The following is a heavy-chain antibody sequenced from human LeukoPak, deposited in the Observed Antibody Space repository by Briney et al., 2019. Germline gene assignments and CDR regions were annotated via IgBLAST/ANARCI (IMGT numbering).Heavy chain of an antibody. CDR2: ISSDGSNK. J-gene: IGHJ4*02. Sequence: QPGRSLRLSCAASGFTFNSYALHWVRQAPGKGLEWVAVISSDGSNKYYADSVKGRFTISRDNSKNALYLQMNSLRAEDTAVYYCARDRYSSGWYGDFDCWGQGTLVTASS. D-gene: IGHD6-19*01. CDR3: ARDRYSSGWYGDFDC. CDR1: GFTFNSYA. V-gene: IGHV3-30-3*01.